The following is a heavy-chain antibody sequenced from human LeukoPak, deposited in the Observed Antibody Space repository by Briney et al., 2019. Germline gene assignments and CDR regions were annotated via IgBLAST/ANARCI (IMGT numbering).Heavy chain of an antibody. V-gene: IGHV4-30-4*01. D-gene: IGHD3-22*01. CDR3: AREREGSGTMIPSP. Sequence: PSQTLSLTCTVSGGSISSGDYYWSWIRQPPGKGLEWIGYIYYSGSTYYNPSLKSRVTISVDTSKNQFSLKLSSVTAADTAVYYCAREREGSGTMIPSPWGQGTMVTVSS. CDR2: IYYSGST. CDR1: GGSISSGDYY. J-gene: IGHJ3*01.